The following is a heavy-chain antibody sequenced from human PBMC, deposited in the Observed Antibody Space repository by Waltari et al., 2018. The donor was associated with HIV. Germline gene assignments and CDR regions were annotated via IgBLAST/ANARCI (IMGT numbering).Heavy chain of an antibody. CDR3: ARDINGGWGY. CDR1: GFTFSNYT. V-gene: IGHV3-48*01. D-gene: IGHD7-27*01. J-gene: IGHJ4*02. CDR2: ISRSSSSI. Sequence: EVQLVESGGGLVQPGGSLRLSCAASGFTFSNYTMNWVRQDPGKGLEWVSYISRSSSSIFYADSVNGRFTSSRDNAKNSLYRQMNSLRVEDTAVYYCARDINGGWGYWGQGTLVTVAS.